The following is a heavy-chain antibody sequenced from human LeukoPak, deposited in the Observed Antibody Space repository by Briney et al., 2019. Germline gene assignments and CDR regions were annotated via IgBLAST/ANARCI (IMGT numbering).Heavy chain of an antibody. CDR1: GGSISSYY. Sequence: SETLSLTCTVSGGSISSYYWGWIRQPPGKGLEWIGSIYYSGSTYYNPSLKSRVTISVDTSKNQFSLKLSSVTAADTAVYYCARRRGYSYGYYDYWGQGTLVTVSS. J-gene: IGHJ4*02. V-gene: IGHV4-39*01. CDR2: IYYSGST. D-gene: IGHD5-18*01. CDR3: ARRRGYSYGYYDY.